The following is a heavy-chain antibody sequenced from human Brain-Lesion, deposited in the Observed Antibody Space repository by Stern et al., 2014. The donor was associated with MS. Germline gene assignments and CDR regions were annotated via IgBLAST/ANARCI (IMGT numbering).Heavy chain of an antibody. Sequence: QMQLVQSGPGLVKPSETLSLTCTVAGGSVSSTSYAWAWIRQPPGKGLEGIGTIYYSGNTYYSPALKSRLPISLYTSQNQFSLQLSSGTAADTAVYYCAGEEDIRYCSGGSCTGNWFDPWGQGTLVTVSS. J-gene: IGHJ5*02. V-gene: IGHV4-39*01. D-gene: IGHD2-15*01. CDR2: IYYSGNT. CDR3: AGEEDIRYCSGGSCTGNWFDP. CDR1: GGSVSSTSYA.